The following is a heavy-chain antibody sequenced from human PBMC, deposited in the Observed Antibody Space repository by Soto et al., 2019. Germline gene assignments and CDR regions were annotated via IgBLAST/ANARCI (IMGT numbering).Heavy chain of an antibody. D-gene: IGHD5-18*01. CDR2: IYYSGST. CDR3: ARSGGQLWLSWNYYYYMDV. J-gene: IGHJ6*03. V-gene: IGHV4-59*01. CDR1: GGSIISYY. Sequence: PSETLSLTCTVSGGSIISYYWIWIRQPPGKGLEWIGYIYYSGSTNYNPSLKSRVAISVDTSKNQFSLKLSSVTAADTAVYYCARSGGQLWLSWNYYYYMDVWGKGTTVTVSS.